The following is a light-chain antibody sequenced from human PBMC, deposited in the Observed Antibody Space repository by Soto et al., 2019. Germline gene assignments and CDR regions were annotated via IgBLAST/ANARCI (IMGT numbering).Light chain of an antibody. Sequence: DTQLTQSPSFLSASVGARVTITCRASQAGSRSLGWYQQKPGKAPNLLISAASTLHSGVPSRFSGSGSGTDFTLPISSLQPEDFATCYCRRLWIYPLTFGGGTKVE. CDR1: QAGSRS. CDR2: AAS. CDR3: RRLWIYPLT. V-gene: IGKV1-9*01. J-gene: IGKJ4*01.